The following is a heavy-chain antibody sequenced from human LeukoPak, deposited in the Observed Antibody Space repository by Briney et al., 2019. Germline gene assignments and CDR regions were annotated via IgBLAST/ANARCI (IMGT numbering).Heavy chain of an antibody. CDR2: IYYSGST. CDR1: GGSISSYY. D-gene: IGHD3-22*01. J-gene: IGHJ6*02. Sequence: SETLSLTCTVSGGSISSYYWSWIRQPPGKGLEWIGYIYYSGSTNYNPSLKSRVTISVDTSKNQFSLKLSSVTAAGTAVYYCARRLDYYDSSGYPYYYYGMDAWGQGTTVTVSS. CDR3: ARRLDYYDSSGYPYYYYGMDA. V-gene: IGHV4-59*08.